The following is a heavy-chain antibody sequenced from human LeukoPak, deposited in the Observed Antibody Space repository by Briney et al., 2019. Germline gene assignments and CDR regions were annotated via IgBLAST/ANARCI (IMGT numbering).Heavy chain of an antibody. CDR2: SNPSGGST. D-gene: IGHD3-22*01. V-gene: IGHV1-46*01. CDR1: GYTFSIYY. Sequence: GASVTVSCKASGYTFSIYYMHWVRQAPGQGLAWMGVSNPSGGSTTYAQKFQGRVTMTRDTSTRTVYMELSSLTSEDTAVYYCARDPWDYDSSGYYYDCWGQGTLVTVSS. CDR3: ARDPWDYDSSGYYYDC. J-gene: IGHJ4*02.